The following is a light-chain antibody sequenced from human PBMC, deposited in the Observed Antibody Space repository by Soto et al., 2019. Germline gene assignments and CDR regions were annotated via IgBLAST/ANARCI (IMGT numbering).Light chain of an antibody. CDR3: LSYAGSYTFV. CDR2: DVK. Sequence: QSALTQPRSVSGSPGQSVTISCTGTSSDVGGYSYVSWYQQHPGKAPKLMMYDVKTRPSGIPDRFSGSKSGNTASLTISGLQAEDEAGYYCLSYAGSYTFVFGSGTKVTVL. J-gene: IGLJ1*01. V-gene: IGLV2-11*01. CDR1: SSDVGGYSY.